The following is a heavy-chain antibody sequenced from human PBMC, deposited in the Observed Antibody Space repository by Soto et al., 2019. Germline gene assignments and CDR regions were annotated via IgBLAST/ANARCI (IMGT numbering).Heavy chain of an antibody. J-gene: IGHJ4*02. D-gene: IGHD1-1*01. CDR2: VNPDTGNS. CDR3: ARRAETNGWNGFGADKYYFDF. Sequence: GASVKVSCKASGYTFPSYDIYWVRQATGQGLERMGWVNPDTGNSGYAQKFQGRITVTSDTSINTVHMELSSLRSEETAVYYCARRAETNGWNGFGADKYYFDFWGQGTLVTVSS. CDR1: GYTFPSYD. V-gene: IGHV1-8*01.